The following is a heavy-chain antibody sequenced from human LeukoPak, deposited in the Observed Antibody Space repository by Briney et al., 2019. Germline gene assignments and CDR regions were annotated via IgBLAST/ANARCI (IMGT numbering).Heavy chain of an antibody. V-gene: IGHV4-4*09. D-gene: IGHD3-22*01. Sequence: SQTLSLTCTVSGGSISSYYWSWIRQPPGKGLEWIGYIYTSGSTNYNPSLKSRVTISVDTSKNQFSLKLSSVTAADTAVYYCARSYDSSGYYGRYYYYMDVWGKGTTVTVSS. CDR3: ARSYDSSGYYGRYYYYMDV. CDR1: GGSISSYY. J-gene: IGHJ6*03. CDR2: IYTSGST.